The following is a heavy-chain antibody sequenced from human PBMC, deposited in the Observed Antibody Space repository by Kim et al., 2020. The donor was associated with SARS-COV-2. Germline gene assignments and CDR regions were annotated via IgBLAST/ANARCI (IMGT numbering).Heavy chain of an antibody. CDR1: GGSISSSSYY. CDR2: IYYSGST. J-gene: IGHJ3*02. CDR3: SVAGGDAFDI. Sequence: SETLSLTCTVSGGSISSSSYYWGWIRQPPGKGLEWIGSIYYSGSTYYNPSLKSRVTISVDTSKNQFSLKLSSVTAADTAVYYCSVAGGDAFDIWGQGTMVTVSS. D-gene: IGHD6-19*01. V-gene: IGHV4-39*07.